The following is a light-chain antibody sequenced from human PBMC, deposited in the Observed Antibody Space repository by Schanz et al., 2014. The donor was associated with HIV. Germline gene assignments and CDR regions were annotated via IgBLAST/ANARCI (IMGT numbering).Light chain of an antibody. V-gene: IGKV3D-20*02. CDR1: QRLSSSY. CDR3: QQRTNWPIT. Sequence: EIVLTQSPGSLSLSPGGRATLSCGASQRLSSSYLAWYQQKRDQPPRLVIYATSTRAAGIQDRFSGTGSGTDFTLTISRLEPEDFAVYYCQQRTNWPITFGQGTRLEIK. CDR2: ATS. J-gene: IGKJ5*01.